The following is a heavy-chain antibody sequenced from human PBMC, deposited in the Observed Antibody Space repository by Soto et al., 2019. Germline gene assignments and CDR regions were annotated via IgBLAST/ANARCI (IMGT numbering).Heavy chain of an antibody. CDR3: ARDSAPPYYDFWSGSYYGMDV. V-gene: IGHV4-31*03. Sequence: SETLSLTCTVSGGSIISGGYYFICIRQHPWKGLEWIGYIYYSGSTYYNPSLKSRVTISVDTSKNQFSLKLSSVTAADTAVYYCARDSAPPYYDFWSGSYYGMDVWGQGTTVTVSS. J-gene: IGHJ6*02. CDR1: GGSIISGGYY. CDR2: IYYSGST. D-gene: IGHD3-3*01.